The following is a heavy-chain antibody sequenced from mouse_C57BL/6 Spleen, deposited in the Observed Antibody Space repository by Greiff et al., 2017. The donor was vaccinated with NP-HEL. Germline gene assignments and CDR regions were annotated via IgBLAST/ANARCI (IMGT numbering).Heavy chain of an antibody. D-gene: IGHD2-13*01. CDR1: GFTFSSYA. Sequence: EVQRVESGGGLVKPGGSLKLSCAASGFTFSSYAMSWVRQTPEKRLEWVATISDGGSYTYYPDNVKGRFTISRDNAKNNLYLQMSHLKSEDTAMYYCARAEMVTIGHFDYWGQGTTLTVSS. V-gene: IGHV5-4*01. CDR3: ARAEMVTIGHFDY. CDR2: ISDGGSYT. J-gene: IGHJ2*01.